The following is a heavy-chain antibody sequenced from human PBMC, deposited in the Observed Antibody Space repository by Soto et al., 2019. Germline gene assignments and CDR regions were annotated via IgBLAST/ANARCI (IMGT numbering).Heavy chain of an antibody. Sequence: GGSLRLSCAASGFTFSSYAMSWVRQAPGKGLEWVSAISGSGGSTYYADSVKGRFTISRDNSKNTLYLQMNSLRAEDTAVYYCATPSNPVRGIFESWGYWGQGTLVTVSS. D-gene: IGHD3-10*01. CDR1: GFTFSSYA. V-gene: IGHV3-23*01. J-gene: IGHJ4*02. CDR2: ISGSGGST. CDR3: ATPSNPVRGIFESWGY.